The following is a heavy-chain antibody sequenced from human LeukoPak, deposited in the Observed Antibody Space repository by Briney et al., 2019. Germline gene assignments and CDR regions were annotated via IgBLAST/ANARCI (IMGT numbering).Heavy chain of an antibody. CDR1: GFTFSSYG. V-gene: IGHV3-30*03. J-gene: IGHJ1*01. CDR3: ARDGHGITIFGYFPH. Sequence: GGSLRLSCAASGFTFSSYGMHWVRQAPGKGLEWVAVISYDGSNKYYADSVKGRFTISRDNSKNTLYLQMNSLRAEDTAVYYCARDGHGITIFGYFPHWGQGTLVTVSS. CDR2: ISYDGSNK. D-gene: IGHD3-9*01.